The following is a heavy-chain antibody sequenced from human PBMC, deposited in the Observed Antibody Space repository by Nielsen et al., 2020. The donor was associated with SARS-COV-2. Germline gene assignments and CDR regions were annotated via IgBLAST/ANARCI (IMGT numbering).Heavy chain of an antibody. J-gene: IGHJ4*02. V-gene: IGHV7-4-1*02. CDR2: INTKTGNP. D-gene: IGHD5-24*01. Sequence: ASVKVSCKASGYSFTSYGINWMRQAPGQGLEWMGWINTKTGNPTYAQGFTGRFAFSLDTSVSTAHLQINSLKTEDTAVYYCARDFSTIPFDYWGQGTLVTVAS. CDR3: ARDFSTIPFDY. CDR1: GYSFTSYG.